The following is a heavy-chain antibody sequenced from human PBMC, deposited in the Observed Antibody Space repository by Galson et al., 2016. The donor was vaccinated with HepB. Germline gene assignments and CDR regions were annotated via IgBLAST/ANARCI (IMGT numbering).Heavy chain of an antibody. J-gene: IGHJ4*02. CDR3: AREMGRGLSFVHRNRRGFDN. D-gene: IGHD3-10*01. Sequence: SLRLSCAASGFTFSSYDMHWVRQAPGKGLQWVALISHDGTNKYYADSVKGRFTISRDNSKKTLHLQVSSLGTEDTAVYFCAREMGRGLSFVHRNRRGFDNWGQGTLVTVSS. V-gene: IGHV3-30*14. CDR2: ISHDGTNK. CDR1: GFTFSSYD.